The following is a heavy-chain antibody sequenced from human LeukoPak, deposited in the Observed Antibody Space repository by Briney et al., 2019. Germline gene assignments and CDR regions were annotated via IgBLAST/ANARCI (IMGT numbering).Heavy chain of an antibody. V-gene: IGHV3-73*01. Sequence: PGGSLKLSCAASGFTFSGSAMHWVRQASGKGLEWVGRIRSKANSYATAYAASVKGRFTISRDDSKNTAYLQMNSLKTEDTAVYYCTRLLSDYYGSGSYYRDDDYWGQGTLVTVSS. CDR1: GFTFSGSA. J-gene: IGHJ4*02. CDR2: IRSKANSYAT. D-gene: IGHD3-10*01. CDR3: TRLLSDYYGSGSYYRDDDY.